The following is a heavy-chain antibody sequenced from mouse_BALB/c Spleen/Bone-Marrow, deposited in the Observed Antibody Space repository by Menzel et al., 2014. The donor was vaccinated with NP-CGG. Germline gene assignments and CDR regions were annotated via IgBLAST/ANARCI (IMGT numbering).Heavy chain of an antibody. Sequence: EVHLVESGAELVKPGASVKLSCTASGFNIKDTYMHWVKQRPEQGLEWIGRIDPANGNTKYDPKFQGKATITADASSNTAYLQLSSLTSEDTAVYYCARWEYYAMDYWGQGTSVTLSS. CDR2: IDPANGNT. D-gene: IGHD4-1*01. J-gene: IGHJ4*01. CDR1: GFNIKDTY. V-gene: IGHV14-3*02. CDR3: ARWEYYAMDY.